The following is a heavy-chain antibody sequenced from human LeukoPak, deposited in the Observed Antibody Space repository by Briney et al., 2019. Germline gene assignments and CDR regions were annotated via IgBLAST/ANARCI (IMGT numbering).Heavy chain of an antibody. D-gene: IGHD6-19*01. CDR2: LSYSGTT. V-gene: IGHV4-59*01. J-gene: IGHJ4*02. CDR1: GVSISNYY. CDR3: ARAQGGGWFTYYFDS. Sequence: SETLSLTCTVSGVSISNYYWSWIRQSPGKGLEWIGYLSYSGTTSYNPSLKSRVTMSLDTSNNQFSLKLSSMSATDTAFYYCARAQGGGWFTYYFDSWGQGALVTVSS.